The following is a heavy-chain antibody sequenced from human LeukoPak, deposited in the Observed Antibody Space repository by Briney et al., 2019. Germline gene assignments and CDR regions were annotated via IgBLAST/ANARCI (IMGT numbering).Heavy chain of an antibody. CDR1: GYTFTGYY. Sequence: ASVKVSCKASGYTFTGYYMHWVRQAPGQGLEWMGWINPNSGGTSYAQKFQGRVTMTRDTSISTAYMELNRMTSDDTAAYYCTRRQVEEVFYQWGQGTLVTVSS. V-gene: IGHV1-2*02. CDR2: INPNSGGT. CDR3: TRRQVEEVFYQ. J-gene: IGHJ4*02. D-gene: IGHD1-1*01.